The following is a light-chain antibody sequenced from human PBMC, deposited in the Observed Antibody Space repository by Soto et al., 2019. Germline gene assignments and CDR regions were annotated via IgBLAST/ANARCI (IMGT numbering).Light chain of an antibody. CDR3: QQYGDSHQT. Sequence: ETVVTQSPATLSVSPGERATLSCRASQSVGSSLSWYQQKTGQAHRLLFYGASNRATAITDRFSGSGFGTDFTLTITRLEPEELAVYYCQQYGDSHQTVGPCTKVEIK. CDR2: GAS. V-gene: IGKV3-20*01. J-gene: IGKJ1*01. CDR1: QSVGSS.